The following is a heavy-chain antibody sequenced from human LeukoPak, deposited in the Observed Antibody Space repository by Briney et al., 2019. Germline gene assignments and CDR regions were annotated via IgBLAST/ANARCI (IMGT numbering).Heavy chain of an antibody. CDR1: GGSFSGYY. Sequence: SETLSLTCAVYGGSFSGYYWSWIRQPPGKGLEWIGEINHSGSTNYNPSLRSRVTISVDTSKNQFSLKLSSVTAADTAVYYCARGGYSYGYNFDYWGQGTLVTVSS. CDR3: ARGGYSYGYNFDY. CDR2: INHSGST. D-gene: IGHD5-18*01. J-gene: IGHJ4*02. V-gene: IGHV4-34*01.